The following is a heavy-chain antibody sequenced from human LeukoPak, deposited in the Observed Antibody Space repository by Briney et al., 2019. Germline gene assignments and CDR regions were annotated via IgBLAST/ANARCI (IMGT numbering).Heavy chain of an antibody. J-gene: IGHJ5*02. V-gene: IGHV3-30*02. CDR3: AKDRLYCSGGSCYSRWFDP. CDR2: IRYDGSNK. Sequence: PGGSRRLSCAASGFTFSSYGMHWVRQAPGKGLEGVAFIRYDGSNKYYADSVKGRFTISRDNSKNTLYLQMNSLRAEDTAVYYCAKDRLYCSGGSCYSRWFDPWGQGTLVTVSS. CDR1: GFTFSSYG. D-gene: IGHD2-15*01.